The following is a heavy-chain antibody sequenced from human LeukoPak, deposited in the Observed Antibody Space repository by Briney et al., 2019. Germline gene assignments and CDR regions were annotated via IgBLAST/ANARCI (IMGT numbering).Heavy chain of an antibody. Sequence: GGSLRLSCAASEFTLRSYEMNWVRQAPGKGLEWISYISNSDTTIDYADSVKGRFTISRDNAKNSLYLQMNSLRVEDTAVYYCARGLVGYYAMDVWGQGTTVTVSS. D-gene: IGHD3-10*01. CDR1: EFTLRSYE. J-gene: IGHJ6*02. V-gene: IGHV3-48*03. CDR2: ISNSDTTI. CDR3: ARGLVGYYAMDV.